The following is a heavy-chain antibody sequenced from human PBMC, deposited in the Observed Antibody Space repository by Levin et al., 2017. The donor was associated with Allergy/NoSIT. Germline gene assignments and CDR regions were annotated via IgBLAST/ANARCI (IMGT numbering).Heavy chain of an antibody. CDR1: GFTFSSYA. CDR3: AGGIYGPYNWFDP. J-gene: IGHJ5*02. CDR2: ISGSGGST. Sequence: GESLKISCAASGFTFSSYAMSWVRQAPGKGLEWVSAISGSGGSTYYADSVKGRFTISRDNSKNTLYLQMNSLRAEDTAVYYCAGGIYGPYNWFDPWGQGTLVTVSS. D-gene: IGHD3-16*01. V-gene: IGHV3-23*01.